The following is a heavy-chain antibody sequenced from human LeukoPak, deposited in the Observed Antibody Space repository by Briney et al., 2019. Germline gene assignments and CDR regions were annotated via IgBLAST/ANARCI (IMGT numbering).Heavy chain of an antibody. CDR3: ARHRGGYYYYGMDV. CDR1: GGSISSYY. J-gene: IGHJ6*02. CDR2: IYYSGST. D-gene: IGHD3-3*01. V-gene: IGHV4-59*08. Sequence: SETLSLTCTISGGSISSYYWSWIRQPPGKGLEWVGYIYYSGSTNYNPSLKSRVTISVDTSKNQSSLKLSSVTAADTAEYFCARHRGGYYYYGMDVWGQGATVTVSS.